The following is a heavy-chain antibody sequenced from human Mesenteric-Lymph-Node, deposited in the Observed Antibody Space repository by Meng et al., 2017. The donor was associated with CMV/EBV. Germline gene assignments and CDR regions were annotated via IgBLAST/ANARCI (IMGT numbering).Heavy chain of an antibody. CDR1: GGSISSGRYY. CDR2: IYYSGST. D-gene: IGHD3-10*01. Sequence: TVSGGSISSGRYYWSWIRQHPGKGLEWIGYIYYSGSTYYNPSLNSRVTISVDTSKNQFSLKLSSVTAADTAVYYCARATYGSGSYSDYWGQGTLVTVSS. V-gene: IGHV4-31*02. J-gene: IGHJ4*02. CDR3: ARATYGSGSYSDY.